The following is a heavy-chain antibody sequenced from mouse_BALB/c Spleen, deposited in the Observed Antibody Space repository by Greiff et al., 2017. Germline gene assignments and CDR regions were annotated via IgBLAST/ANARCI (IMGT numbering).Heavy chain of an antibody. CDR2: INPSTGYT. V-gene: IGHV1-7*01. D-gene: IGHD2-3*01. CDR3: ARDDGNYGYFDG. Sequence: QVQLQQSGAELAKPGASVKMSCKASGYTFTSYWMHWVKQRPGQGLEWIGYINPSTGYTEYNQKFKDKATLTADKSSSTAYMQLSSLTSEDSAVYYCARDDGNYGYFDGWGAGTTVTVSS. J-gene: IGHJ1*01. CDR1: GYTFTSYW.